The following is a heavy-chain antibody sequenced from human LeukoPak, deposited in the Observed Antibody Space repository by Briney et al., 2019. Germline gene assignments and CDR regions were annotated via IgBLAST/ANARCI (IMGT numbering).Heavy chain of an antibody. J-gene: IGHJ4*02. CDR3: ARDYASDY. D-gene: IGHD3-10*01. Sequence: PGGSLRLSCAASGFTFSRYEMNWVRQAPGKGLEWVSYISRSGDTIYFADSVKGRFTISRDNAKNSLYLQMSSLRAEDTAVYYCARDYASDYWGQGTLVTFSS. CDR2: ISRSGDTI. V-gene: IGHV3-48*03. CDR1: GFTFSRYE.